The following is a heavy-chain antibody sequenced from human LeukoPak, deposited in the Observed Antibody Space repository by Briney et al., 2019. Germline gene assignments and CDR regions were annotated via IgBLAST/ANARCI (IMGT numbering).Heavy chain of an antibody. CDR1: GGSIRSSSYY. Sequence: SETQSLTCSVSGGSIRSSSYYWGWIRQPPGKGLEWIGSMYYSGSTYYNPSLKSRVTISVDTSKNQFSLKLSSVTAADTAVYYCARQSAYGSGTAGYWGQGTLVTVSS. CDR3: ARQSAYGSGTAGY. CDR2: MYYSGST. D-gene: IGHD3-10*01. V-gene: IGHV4-39*01. J-gene: IGHJ4*02.